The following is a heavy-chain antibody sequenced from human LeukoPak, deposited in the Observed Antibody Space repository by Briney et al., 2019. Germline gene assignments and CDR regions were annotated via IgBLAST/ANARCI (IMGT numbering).Heavy chain of an antibody. D-gene: IGHD4-17*01. J-gene: IGHJ4*02. Sequence: SETLSLTCTVSGGSISSYYWSWIRQPPGKGLEWIGYIYYSGSTNYNPSLKSRVTISVDTSKNQFSLKPSSVTAADTAVYYCARSTAGYGENTHPFDYWGQGTLVTVSS. V-gene: IGHV4-59*01. CDR3: ARSTAGYGENTHPFDY. CDR2: IYYSGST. CDR1: GGSISSYY.